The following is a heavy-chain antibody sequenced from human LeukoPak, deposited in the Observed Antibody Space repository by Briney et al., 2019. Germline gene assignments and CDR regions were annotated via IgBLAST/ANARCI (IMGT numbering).Heavy chain of an antibody. CDR1: GFTFSSYA. CDR2: ISYDGSNK. V-gene: IGHV3-30-3*02. CDR3: AKFGSYWARDFDY. D-gene: IGHD1-26*01. J-gene: IGHJ4*02. Sequence: GGSLRLSCAASGFTFSSYAMHWVRQAPGKGLEWVAVISYDGSNKYYADSVKGRFTTSRDNSKNTLYLQMNSLRAEDTAVYYCAKFGSYWARDFDYWGQGTLVTVSS.